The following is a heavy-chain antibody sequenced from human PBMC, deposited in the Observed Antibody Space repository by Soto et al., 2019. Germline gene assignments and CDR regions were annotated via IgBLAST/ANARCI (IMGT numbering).Heavy chain of an antibody. D-gene: IGHD6-13*01. V-gene: IGHV3-7*01. Sequence: PGGSLRLSCAASGFTFGSYWMSWVRQAPGKGLEWVANIKQDGSEKYYVDSVEGRFTISRDNAKNSLYLQMNSLRAEDTAVYYCARMGSSSSSFWGQGTLVTVSS. CDR1: GFTFGSYW. CDR3: ARMGSSSSSF. CDR2: IKQDGSEK. J-gene: IGHJ4*02.